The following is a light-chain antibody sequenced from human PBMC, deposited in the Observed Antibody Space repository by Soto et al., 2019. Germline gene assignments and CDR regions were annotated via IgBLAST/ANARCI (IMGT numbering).Light chain of an antibody. J-gene: IGKJ4*01. V-gene: IGKV3-15*01. CDR3: QQYNVWPLT. Sequence: EVVMTQSPDTLSVSPGERATLSCRASQNINSNLAWYQQKPGQAPSLLIYGASIRVTGIPARFSGGRSGTESTFTISSLQSEDFAVYYCQQYNVWPLTFGGGTKVEIK. CDR1: QNINSN. CDR2: GAS.